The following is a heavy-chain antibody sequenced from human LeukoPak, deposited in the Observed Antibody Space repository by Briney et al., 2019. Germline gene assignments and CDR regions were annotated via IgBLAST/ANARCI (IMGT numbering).Heavy chain of an antibody. Sequence: GGSLRLSCTVSGFTFSSFGMHWVRQAPGKGLEWVTLISYDGSNKYYADSVKGRFTISRDNSKNTLYLQMNSLRAEDTAVYYCAKDYRPHDFWSGLVDYWGQGTLVTVSS. CDR2: ISYDGSNK. CDR3: AKDYRPHDFWSGLVDY. D-gene: IGHD3-3*01. CDR1: GFTFSSFG. J-gene: IGHJ4*02. V-gene: IGHV3-30*18.